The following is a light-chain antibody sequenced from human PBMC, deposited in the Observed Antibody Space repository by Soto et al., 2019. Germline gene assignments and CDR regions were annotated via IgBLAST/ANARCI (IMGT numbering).Light chain of an antibody. J-gene: IGKJ1*01. CDR2: AAS. V-gene: IGKV3-20*01. Sequence: EVVLTQSPGTVSLSPGERATLSCRASQSVTNNYLAWYQQKAGQAPRLLIYAASSRATGIPDRFSGSGSGTDFPLSISRLESEDFAVYYCQHYGNSITWTFVQGTMVVIK. CDR1: QSVTNNY. CDR3: QHYGNSITWT.